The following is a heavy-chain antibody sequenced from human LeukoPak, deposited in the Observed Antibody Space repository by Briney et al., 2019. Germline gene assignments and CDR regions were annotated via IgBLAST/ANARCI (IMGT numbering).Heavy chain of an antibody. V-gene: IGHV3-30*03. CDR2: MSYEGDYK. J-gene: IGHJ6*02. D-gene: IGHD2-21*02. CDR1: GFGFSNYG. Sequence: PGGSLRLSCAASGFGFSNYGMHWVRQAPGKGLEWLAVMSYEGDYKYYADSVKGRFTISRDNSQNTVFLQLNSLRAEDTAVYYCARDLGVTTFHYYYGLDVRGQGTTVTVS. CDR3: ARDLGVTTFHYYYGLDV.